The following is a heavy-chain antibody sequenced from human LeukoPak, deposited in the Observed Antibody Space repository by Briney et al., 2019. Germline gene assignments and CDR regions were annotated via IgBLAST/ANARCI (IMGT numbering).Heavy chain of an antibody. D-gene: IGHD1-26*01. CDR1: VFSFKTTW. CDR3: TRDWYYTTDY. J-gene: IGHJ4*02. V-gene: IGHV3-74*01. CDR2: ITSDGRNT. Sequence: PGGSLTLSCTASVFSFKTTWMNWVRHAPRKGLVSVSRITSDGRNTVYADSGKGRITISRDNAKNKVYLQMDSLRDEDKAVYYCTRDWYYTTDYWGQGTLVTVSS.